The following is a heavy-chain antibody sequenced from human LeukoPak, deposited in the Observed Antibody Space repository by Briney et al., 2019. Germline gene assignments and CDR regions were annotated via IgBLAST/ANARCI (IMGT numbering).Heavy chain of an antibody. Sequence: AGSLRLSCAASGFSVSSKYMSWVRQPAGKGLEWVSVIYSGGTTFYADSVKGRFTISRDNSKNTLYLQMNSLGPDDTAVYYCTKLKGWYGDGYFDYWGPGILVTVSS. D-gene: IGHD6-19*01. CDR1: GFSVSSKY. CDR3: TKLKGWYGDGYFDY. V-gene: IGHV3-53*01. CDR2: IYSGGTT. J-gene: IGHJ4*02.